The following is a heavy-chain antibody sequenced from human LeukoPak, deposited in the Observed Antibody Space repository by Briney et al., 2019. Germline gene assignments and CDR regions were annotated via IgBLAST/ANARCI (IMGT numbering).Heavy chain of an antibody. Sequence: PSETLSLTCAASGGSISSSNWWSWVRQPPGKGLEWIGEIYHSGSTNYNPSLKSRVTISVDKSKNQFSLKLSSVTVADTAVYYCARASHWNQLHYFDYWGQGTLVTVSS. V-gene: IGHV4-4*02. D-gene: IGHD1-1*01. J-gene: IGHJ4*02. CDR1: GGSISSSNW. CDR2: IYHSGST. CDR3: ARASHWNQLHYFDY.